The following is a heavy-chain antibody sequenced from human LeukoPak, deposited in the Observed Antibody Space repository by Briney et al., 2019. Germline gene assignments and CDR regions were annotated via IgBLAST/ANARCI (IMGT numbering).Heavy chain of an antibody. J-gene: IGHJ4*02. D-gene: IGHD2-15*01. CDR1: GGSISSGGYY. CDR2: IYYSGST. V-gene: IGHV4-31*03. Sequence: PSQTLSLTCTVSGGSISSGGYYGSWIRQHPGKGLEWLGYIYYSGSTNYNPSLKSRVTISVDTSKNQFSLKLSSVTAADTAVYYCARTPNCSGGSCFDYWGQGTLVTVSS. CDR3: ARTPNCSGGSCFDY.